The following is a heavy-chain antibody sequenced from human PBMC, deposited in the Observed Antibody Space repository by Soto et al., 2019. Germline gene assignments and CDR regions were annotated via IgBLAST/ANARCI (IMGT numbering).Heavy chain of an antibody. D-gene: IGHD3-22*01. Sequence: SETLSLTCAVSGGSISSGGYSWSWIRQPPGKGLEWIGYIYHSGSTYYNPSLKSRVTISVDRSKNQFSLKLSSVTAADAAVYYCARSGEYYYDSSGPDDAFDIWGQGTMVTVSS. CDR2: IYHSGST. V-gene: IGHV4-30-2*01. CDR1: GGSISSGGYS. J-gene: IGHJ3*02. CDR3: ARSGEYYYDSSGPDDAFDI.